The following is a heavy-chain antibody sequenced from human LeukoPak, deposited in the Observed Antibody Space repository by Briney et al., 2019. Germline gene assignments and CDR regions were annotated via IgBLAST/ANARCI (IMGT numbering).Heavy chain of an antibody. CDR1: GGSISSSSYY. D-gene: IGHD3-22*01. Sequence: PSETLSLTCTVSGGSISSSSYYWGWIRQPPGKGLEWIGSIYYSGSTYYNPSLKSRVTISVDTSKNQFSLKLSSVTAADTAVYYCASFYDSNDSRFDYWGQGTLVTVSS. V-gene: IGHV4-39*01. CDR3: ASFYDSNDSRFDY. J-gene: IGHJ4*02. CDR2: IYYSGST.